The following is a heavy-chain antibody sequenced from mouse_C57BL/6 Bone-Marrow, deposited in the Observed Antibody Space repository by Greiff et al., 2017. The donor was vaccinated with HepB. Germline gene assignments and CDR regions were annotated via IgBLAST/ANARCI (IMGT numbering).Heavy chain of an antibody. CDR3: ARPELLDY. V-gene: IGHV5-6*01. CDR2: ISSGGSYT. J-gene: IGHJ2*01. D-gene: IGHD2-1*01. CDR1: GFTFSSYG. Sequence: EVHLVESGGDLVKPGGSLKLSCAASGFTFSSYGMSWVRQTPDKRLEWVATISSGGSYTYYPDSVKGRFTISRDNAKNTLYLQMSSLKSEDTAMYYCARPELLDYWGQGTTLTVSS.